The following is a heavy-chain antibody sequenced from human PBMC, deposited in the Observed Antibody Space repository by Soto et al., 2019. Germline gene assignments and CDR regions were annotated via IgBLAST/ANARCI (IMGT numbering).Heavy chain of an antibody. CDR1: GYTFRNYG. V-gene: IGHV1-18*01. D-gene: IGHD3-16*01. Sequence: GASVKVSCKASGYTFRNYGINWVRQAPGQGLEWMGWISAYNGDTNYAQNLKGRVTLATDTTTSTAYLELRSLKSDDTAMYYCARDGRKLVTNYDDFDICGQRTTVTVSS. CDR3: ARDGRKLVTNYDDFDI. CDR2: ISAYNGDT. J-gene: IGHJ3*02.